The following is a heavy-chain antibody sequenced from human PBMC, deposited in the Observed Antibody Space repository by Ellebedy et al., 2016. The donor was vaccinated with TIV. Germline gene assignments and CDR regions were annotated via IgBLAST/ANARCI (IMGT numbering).Heavy chain of an antibody. D-gene: IGHD3-22*01. Sequence: MPSETLSLTCTVSGGSISTYYWSWIRQPPGKGPEWIGYIYYSGSTKYNPSLKSRVTMSVDTSKKQFSLNLSSVTAADTAVYYCATSYDSSGYYDDDAFDIWGQGTMVTVSS. CDR3: ATSYDSSGYYDDDAFDI. CDR1: GGSISTYY. V-gene: IGHV4-59*01. J-gene: IGHJ3*02. CDR2: IYYSGST.